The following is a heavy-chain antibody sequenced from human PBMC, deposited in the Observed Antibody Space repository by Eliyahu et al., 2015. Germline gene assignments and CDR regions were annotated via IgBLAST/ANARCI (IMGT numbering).Heavy chain of an antibody. D-gene: IGHD1-26*01. CDR1: GFXFSSYA. V-gene: IGHV3-30-3*01. J-gene: IGHJ3*02. CDR3: ATGGSGSSDAFDI. CDR2: ISYDGSNK. Sequence: QVQLVESGGGVVQPGRSLXLXCAAXGFXFSSYAMHWVRQAPGKGLEWVAVISYDGSNKYYADSVKGRFTISRDNSKNTLYLQMNSLRAEDTAVYYCATGGSGSSDAFDIWGQGTMVTVSS.